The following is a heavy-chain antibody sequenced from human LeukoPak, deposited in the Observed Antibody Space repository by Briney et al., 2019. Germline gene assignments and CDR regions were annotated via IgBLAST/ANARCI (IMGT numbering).Heavy chain of an antibody. V-gene: IGHV4-4*07. D-gene: IGHD3-3*01. J-gene: IGHJ4*02. Sequence: SETLSLTCTVSGGSISSYYWSWIRQPAGKGLEWIGRIYTSGSTNYNPSLKSRVTISVDTSKNQFSLKLSSVAAADTAVYYCARHSLVLEWLYYFDYWGQGTLVTVSS. CDR2: IYTSGST. CDR3: ARHSLVLEWLYYFDY. CDR1: GGSISSYY.